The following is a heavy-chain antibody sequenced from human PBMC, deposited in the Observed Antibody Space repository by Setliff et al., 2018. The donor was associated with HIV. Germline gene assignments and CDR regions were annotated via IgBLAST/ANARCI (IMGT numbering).Heavy chain of an antibody. V-gene: IGHV1-69*13. CDR2: IIPHFDAP. J-gene: IGHJ6*03. D-gene: IGHD3-10*01. Sequence: SVKVSCKASGGTFTSSAISWVRQARGQGLEWMGAIIPHFDAPQYAQKFQGRVTITADQSTSTAYMELSGLTSEDTAVYYCATAGEMATIGYYYYYMGVWGEGTTVTVSS. CDR3: ATAGEMATIGYYYYYMGV. CDR1: GGTFTSSA.